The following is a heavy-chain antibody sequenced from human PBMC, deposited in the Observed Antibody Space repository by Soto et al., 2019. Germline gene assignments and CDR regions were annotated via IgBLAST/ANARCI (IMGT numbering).Heavy chain of an antibody. CDR2: ISAYNGNT. V-gene: IGHV1-18*01. CDR1: GYTFTSYG. Sequence: GASVKVSCKASGYTFTSYGISWVRQAPGQGLEWMGWISAYNGNTNYAQKLQGRVTMTTDTSTSTAYMELRSLRSDDTAVYYCARNSYVDLTNWFDPWGQGTLVTVSS. D-gene: IGHD3-16*01. CDR3: ARNSYVDLTNWFDP. J-gene: IGHJ5*02.